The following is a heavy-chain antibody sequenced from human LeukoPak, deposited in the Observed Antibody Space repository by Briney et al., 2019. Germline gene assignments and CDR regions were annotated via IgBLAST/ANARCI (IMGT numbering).Heavy chain of an antibody. CDR3: ARIGDSSGYQRWFDP. CDR1: GGSISSYY. D-gene: IGHD3-22*01. V-gene: IGHV4-59*01. J-gene: IGHJ5*02. Sequence: SETLSLTXTVSGGSISSYYWSWIRQPPGKGLEWNGYIYYSGSTNYNPSLKSRVTISVDTSKNHFSLKLSSVTAADTAVYYCARIGDSSGYQRWFDPWGQGTLVTVSS. CDR2: IYYSGST.